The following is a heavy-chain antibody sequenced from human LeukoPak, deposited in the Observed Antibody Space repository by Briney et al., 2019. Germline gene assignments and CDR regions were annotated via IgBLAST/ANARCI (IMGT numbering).Heavy chain of an antibody. J-gene: IGHJ4*02. V-gene: IGHV3-30*18. D-gene: IGHD3-10*01. Sequence: PGGSLRLSCAASGFTFSSYGMHWVRQAPGKGLEWVAVISYDGSNKYYADSVKGRFTISRDNSKNTLYLQMNSLRAEDTAVYYCAKDRVVRGVIRPPFHWGQGTLVTVSS. CDR3: AKDRVVRGVIRPPFH. CDR2: ISYDGSNK. CDR1: GFTFSSYG.